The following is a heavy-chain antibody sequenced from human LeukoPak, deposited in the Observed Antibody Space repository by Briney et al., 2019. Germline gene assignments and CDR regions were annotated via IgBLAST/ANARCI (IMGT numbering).Heavy chain of an antibody. J-gene: IGHJ4*02. CDR3: ARVRYDSSGYLTQYYFDY. V-gene: IGHV4-59*01. CDR1: GGSISSYY. Sequence: SETLSLTCTVSGGSISSYYWSWIRQPPGKGLEWIGYIYYSGSTNYNPSLKSRVTISVDTSRNQFSLKLSSVTAADTAVYYCARVRYDSSGYLTQYYFDYWGQGTLVTVSP. CDR2: IYYSGST. D-gene: IGHD3-22*01.